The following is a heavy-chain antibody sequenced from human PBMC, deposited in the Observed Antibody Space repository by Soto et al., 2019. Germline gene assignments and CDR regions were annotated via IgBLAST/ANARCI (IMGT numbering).Heavy chain of an antibody. Sequence: GSLRLSCAASGFTFSSYSMNWVRQAPGKGLEWVSYISSSSSTIYYADSVKGRFTISRDNANNSLHLQMNSLRADDTAVYYCVRNGGYYRLDYWGQGALVTVSS. D-gene: IGHD4-17*01. CDR1: GFTFSSYS. V-gene: IGHV3-48*01. CDR3: VRNGGYYRLDY. CDR2: ISSSSSTI. J-gene: IGHJ4*02.